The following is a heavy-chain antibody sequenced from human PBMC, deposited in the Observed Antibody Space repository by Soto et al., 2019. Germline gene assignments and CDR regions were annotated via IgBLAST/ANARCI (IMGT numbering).Heavy chain of an antibody. Sequence: QLHLVQSGAVVKKPGASVTVSCSASGYPVTAYYMHWVRQAPGRGLEGMGGINPATGAAKYTQTFLGRGTMTGDTSTSTVFMDLSGLTSEDTAAFYCARGGGVGVAGSAAFEMWGQGTLVTVSS. CDR2: INPATGAA. J-gene: IGHJ3*02. CDR3: ARGGGVGVAGSAAFEM. V-gene: IGHV1-2*02. CDR1: GYPVTAYY. D-gene: IGHD3-3*01.